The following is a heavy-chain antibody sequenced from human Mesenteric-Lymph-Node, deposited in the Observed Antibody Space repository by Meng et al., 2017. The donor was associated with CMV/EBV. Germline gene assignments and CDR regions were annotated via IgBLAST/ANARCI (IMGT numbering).Heavy chain of an antibody. Sequence: GGSLRLSCAASGFTFSDYYMSWIRQAPGKGLEWVSYISSSGSTIYYADSVKGRFTISRDNAKNSLYLQMNSLRAEDTAVYYCARDALSGWDGYTTGYFDSWGQGTLVTVSS. V-gene: IGHV3-11*04. CDR3: ARDALSGWDGYTTGYFDS. CDR2: ISSSGSTI. D-gene: IGHD5-24*01. CDR1: GFTFSDYY. J-gene: IGHJ4*02.